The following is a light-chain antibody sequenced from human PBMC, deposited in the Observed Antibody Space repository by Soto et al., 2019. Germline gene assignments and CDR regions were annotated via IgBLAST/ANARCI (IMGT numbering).Light chain of an antibody. V-gene: IGLV3-1*01. CDR2: QDT. J-gene: IGLJ2*01. CDR3: QAWDSSTVV. Sequence: SYELTQPPSVSESPGQTASITCSGDKLGDKYVCWYQQKPGQSPVLVIYQDTKRPSGIPERFSGSNSGNTATLTISGTQAMDEADYYCQAWDSSTVVFGGGTKLTVL. CDR1: KLGDKY.